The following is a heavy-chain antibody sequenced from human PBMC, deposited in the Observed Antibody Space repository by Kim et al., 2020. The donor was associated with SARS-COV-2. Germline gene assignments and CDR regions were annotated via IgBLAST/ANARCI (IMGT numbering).Heavy chain of an antibody. J-gene: IGHJ6*02. D-gene: IGHD3-10*01. Sequence: GGSLRLSCAVSGFTSDDYGMHWVRQAPGKGLEWVSGIMWNSGSTGYADSVRGRFIISRDNDKKLLYLQMNSLRTEDTALYYCTKDIRPGGADVWGQGTTVTVSS. V-gene: IGHV3-9*02. CDR2: IMWNSGST. CDR1: GFTSDDYG. CDR3: TKDIRPGGADV.